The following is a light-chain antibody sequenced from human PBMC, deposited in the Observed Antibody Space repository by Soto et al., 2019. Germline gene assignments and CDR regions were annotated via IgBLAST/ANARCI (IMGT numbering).Light chain of an antibody. CDR2: DAS. CDR3: QQYNNWPRA. Sequence: EFVLTQSPCTLSLSPGERATLSCRASQTVRNNYLAWYQQKPGQAPRLLIYDASSRATGIPDRFSGSGSGTEFTLTINSLQSEDFAVYYCQQYNNWPRAFGQGTKVDI. V-gene: IGKV3D-20*02. CDR1: QTVRNNY. J-gene: IGKJ1*01.